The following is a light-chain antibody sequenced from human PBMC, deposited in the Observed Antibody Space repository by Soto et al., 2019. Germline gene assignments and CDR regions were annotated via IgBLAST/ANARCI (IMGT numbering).Light chain of an antibody. CDR3: TSFTSGSTPYV. V-gene: IGLV2-14*03. CDR1: SNDVGGFNY. Sequence: QSVLTQPASVSGSPGQSITISCTGTSNDVGGFNYVSWYQQLPGKAPKLVIYDVTHRTSGVSDRFSGSRSVNTASLTISGLQAEDEADYYCTSFTSGSTPYVLGTGTKLTVL. J-gene: IGLJ1*01. CDR2: DVT.